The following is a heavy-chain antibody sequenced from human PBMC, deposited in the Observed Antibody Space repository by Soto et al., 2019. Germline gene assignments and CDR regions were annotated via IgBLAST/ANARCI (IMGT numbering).Heavy chain of an antibody. CDR3: AKRARDCFTKFDP. J-gene: IGHJ5*02. CDR1: GFTFSSYT. V-gene: IGHV3-21*04. D-gene: IGHD2-21*02. Sequence: GGSLRLSCAASGFTFSSYTMNWVRQAPGKGLEWVSSISSSSSYIYYADSVKGRFTISRDNAKNSLYLQMNSLRAEDTAVYYCAKRARDCFTKFDPWGQGTLVTVSS. CDR2: ISSSSSYI.